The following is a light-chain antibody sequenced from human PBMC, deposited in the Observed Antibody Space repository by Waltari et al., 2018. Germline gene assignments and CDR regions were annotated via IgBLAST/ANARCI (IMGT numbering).Light chain of an antibody. Sequence: DIQITQSPSSLSASVGDRFTITCRASQGISNSLAWYQQKAGKAPKLLLSGAARLESGVPSRFSGSGSGTHYTLTISSLQPEDFATYYCQQYYTMWTFGQGTKVEVK. J-gene: IGKJ1*01. CDR2: GAA. V-gene: IGKV1-NL1*01. CDR3: QQYYTMWT. CDR1: QGISNS.